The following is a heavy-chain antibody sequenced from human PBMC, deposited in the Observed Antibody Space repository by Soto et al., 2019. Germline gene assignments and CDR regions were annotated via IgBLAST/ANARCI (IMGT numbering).Heavy chain of an antibody. CDR1: GFSLSGSF. D-gene: IGHD5-18*01. Sequence: EVEVVESGGGLVQPGGSLKLSCAASGFSLSGSFIHWVRQASGKGPEWVGRIASRAHNYATAYGTSVQGRFTVSRDDSLTTAYLQMNALKTEDTAVYFCAGLMDTLFERFDYWGRGILVTVSA. CDR3: AGLMDTLFERFDY. J-gene: IGHJ4*02. CDR2: IASRAHNYAT. V-gene: IGHV3-73*02.